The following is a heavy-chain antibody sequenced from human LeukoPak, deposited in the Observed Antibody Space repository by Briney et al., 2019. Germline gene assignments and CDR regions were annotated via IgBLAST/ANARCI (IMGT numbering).Heavy chain of an antibody. CDR3: ARGVGISDY. CDR2: IYHSGST. Sequence: SETLSLTCTVSGGSISSYYWSWLRQPPGKGLEWIGYIYHSGSTNYNPSLKSRVTISVDTSKNQFSLKLSSVTAADTAVYYCARGVGISDYWGQGTLVTVSS. V-gene: IGHV4-59*01. CDR1: GGSISSYY. D-gene: IGHD2-21*01. J-gene: IGHJ4*02.